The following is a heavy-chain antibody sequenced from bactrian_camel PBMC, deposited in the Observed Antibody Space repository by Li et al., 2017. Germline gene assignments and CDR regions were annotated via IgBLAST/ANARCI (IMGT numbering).Heavy chain of an antibody. V-gene: IGHV3S63*01. D-gene: IGHD1*01. J-gene: IGHJ6*01. CDR2: IYLNNGAT. CDR1: EYSRDPYC. CDR3: AKDPTPTDGWATDFGS. Sequence: HVQMVESGGHSVQAGGSLRLSCVASEYSRDPYCVGYFRQAPGKEREAVAVIYLNNGATRYEDSVKGRFTISQDNAKNTVYLQMNSLETDDTAMYFAAKDPTPTDGWATDFGSWAQGTQVTVS.